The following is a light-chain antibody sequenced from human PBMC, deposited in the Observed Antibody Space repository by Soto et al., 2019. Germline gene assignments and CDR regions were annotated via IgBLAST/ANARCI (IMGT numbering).Light chain of an antibody. CDR3: QSYDSSLSALYV. CDR1: SSNIGAGYD. Sequence: VLAQPPSVSGAPGQRVTISCTGSSSNIGAGYDVHWYQQLPGTAPKLLIYGNSNRPSGVPDRFSGSKSGTSASLAITGLQAEDEADYYCQSYDSSLSALYVFGTGTKVTVL. V-gene: IGLV1-40*01. CDR2: GNS. J-gene: IGLJ1*01.